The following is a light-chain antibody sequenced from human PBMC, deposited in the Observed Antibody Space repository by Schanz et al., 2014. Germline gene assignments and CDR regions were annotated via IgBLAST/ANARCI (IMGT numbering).Light chain of an antibody. CDR1: QSVSSY. V-gene: IGKV3-20*01. CDR3: QQYGTSRPT. Sequence: EIVLTQSPATLSLSPGERATLSCRASQSVSSYLAWYQQKPGQAPRLLIYGASTRATGIPARFSGSGSGTDFTLTISRLEPEDFAVYYCQQYGTSRPTFGQGTKVEIK. J-gene: IGKJ1*01. CDR2: GAS.